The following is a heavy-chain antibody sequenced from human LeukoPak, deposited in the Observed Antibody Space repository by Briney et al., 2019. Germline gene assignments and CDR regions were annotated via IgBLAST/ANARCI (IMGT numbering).Heavy chain of an antibody. D-gene: IGHD3-16*01. CDR1: GFTFRNYW. Sequence: GGSLRLSCEASGFTFRNYWMSWVRQTPGAGLEWVANIKQDGSRQYYVDSVKGRFAISRDNAKNLLFLEMNSLRDEDTAIHYRVRDDWGPGDHWGQGTVVTVSS. J-gene: IGHJ5*02. V-gene: IGHV3-7*03. CDR2: IKQDGSRQ. CDR3: VRDDWGPGDH.